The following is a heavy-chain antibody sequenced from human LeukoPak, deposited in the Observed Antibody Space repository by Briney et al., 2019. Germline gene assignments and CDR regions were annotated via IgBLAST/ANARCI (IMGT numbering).Heavy chain of an antibody. CDR3: AKGHDAFDI. V-gene: IGHV3-23*01. CDR2: IGDKGIDT. CDR1: GFTFRTYA. J-gene: IGHJ3*02. Sequence: GGSLRLSCAASGFTFRTYAMSWVRQAPGKGLEWVAAIGDKGIDTKYADSVKGRFTISKDNSRNTLYLQLNSLRVEDTAIYYCAKGHDAFDIWGQGTMVTVSS.